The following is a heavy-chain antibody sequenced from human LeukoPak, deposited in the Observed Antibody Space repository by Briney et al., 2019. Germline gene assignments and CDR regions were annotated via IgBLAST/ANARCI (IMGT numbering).Heavy chain of an antibody. Sequence: PGGSLRLSCAASGYTFTSYYMHWVRQAPGQGLEWMGIINPSGGSTSYAQKFQGRVTMTRDTSTSTVYMELSSLRSEDTAVYYCARDLVRSSILNYYYGMDVWGQGTTVTVSS. J-gene: IGHJ6*02. CDR1: GYTFTSYY. D-gene: IGHD3-9*01. V-gene: IGHV1-46*01. CDR3: ARDLVRSSILNYYYGMDV. CDR2: INPSGGST.